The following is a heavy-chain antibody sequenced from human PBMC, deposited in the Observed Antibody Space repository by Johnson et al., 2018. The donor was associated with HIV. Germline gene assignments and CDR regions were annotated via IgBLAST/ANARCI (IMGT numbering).Heavy chain of an antibody. CDR1: GFTFSSYG. V-gene: IGHV3-33*06. CDR2: IWYDGSNK. CDR3: AKGDIPYDDFGSGKGNAFDI. D-gene: IGHD3-3*01. J-gene: IGHJ3*02. Sequence: QVQLVESGGGVVQPGRSLRLSCAASGFTFSSYGMHWVRQAPGKGLEWVAVIWYDGSNKYYTDSVKGRFTISRDNSKNTLYLQMNSLRAEDTAAYYCAKGDIPYDDFGSGKGNAFDIWGQGTMVTVSS.